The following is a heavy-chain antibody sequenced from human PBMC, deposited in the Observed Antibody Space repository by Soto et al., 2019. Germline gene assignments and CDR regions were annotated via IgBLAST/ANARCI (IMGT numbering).Heavy chain of an antibody. CDR2: IAYDGSSK. CDR1: GFTFNSFA. D-gene: IGHD5-12*01. CDR3: ASDGADETWHRRSFFDF. Sequence: QVHLVESGGGVVQPGRSLRLSCAASGFTFNSFAMHWVRQAPGKGLPWVALIAYDGSSKYYADSVKGRFTISRDNAKNTRHLQMNSLRPDDTTVYYRASDGADETWHRRSFFDFWGLGTLVTVSS. V-gene: IGHV3-30*04. J-gene: IGHJ4*02.